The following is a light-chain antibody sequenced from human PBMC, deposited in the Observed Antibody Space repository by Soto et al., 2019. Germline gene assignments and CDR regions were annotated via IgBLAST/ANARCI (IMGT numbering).Light chain of an antibody. V-gene: IGKV1-5*01. J-gene: IGKJ2*01. Sequence: DIPMTQSPSTLSASVGDRVTITCRASQSISGWLAWYQQKPGKAPKVLIYDASTLESGVPSRFSGSGSGTEFTLTISSLQPDDFATYYCQQYNTYLYTFGQGTKLEIK. CDR1: QSISGW. CDR3: QQYNTYLYT. CDR2: DAS.